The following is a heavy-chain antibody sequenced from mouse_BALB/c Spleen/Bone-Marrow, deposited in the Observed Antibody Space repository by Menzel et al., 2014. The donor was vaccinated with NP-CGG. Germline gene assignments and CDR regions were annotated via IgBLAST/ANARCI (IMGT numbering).Heavy chain of an antibody. CDR3: AKDDGYVDVMDY. J-gene: IGHJ4*01. V-gene: IGHV1-84*02. D-gene: IGHD1-2*01. CDR1: GYTFSEYY. CDR2: IYPGSGNT. Sequence: QVQLQQSGPDLVKPGASVKISCKASGYTFSEYYINWVKQKPGQGLEWIGWIYPGSGNTKYNENFKGKATLTVDTSSSTAYMQLSSLTSEDTAVYFCAKDDGYVDVMDYWGQGTSVTVSS.